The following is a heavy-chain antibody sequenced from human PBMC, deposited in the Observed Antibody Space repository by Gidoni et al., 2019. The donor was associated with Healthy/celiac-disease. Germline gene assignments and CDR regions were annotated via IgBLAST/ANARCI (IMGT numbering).Heavy chain of an antibody. CDR2: ISSSGSTI. J-gene: IGHJ4*02. CDR1: GFTFSDSY. Sequence: QVQLVESGGGLVKHGGSLRLSCAASGFTFSDSYMSWIRQAPGKGLEWVAYISSSGSTIYYADSVKGRFTISRDNAKNSLYLQMNSLRAEDTAVYYCARDIPSVGSYGDYQNNWGQGTLVTVSS. CDR3: ARDIPSVGSYGDYQNN. D-gene: IGHD4-17*01. V-gene: IGHV3-11*01.